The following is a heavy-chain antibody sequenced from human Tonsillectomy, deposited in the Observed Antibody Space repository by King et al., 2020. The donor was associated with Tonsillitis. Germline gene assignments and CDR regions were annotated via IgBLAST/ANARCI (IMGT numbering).Heavy chain of an antibody. V-gene: IGHV4-59*08. Sequence: VQLQESGPGLVKPSETLSLTCTVSGGSISSYYWSWIRQPPGKGLGWIGYIYYSGSTNYNPSLKSRVTISVDTSKNQFSLKLNSVSAADTAVYYCARHYCSGGTCYYFDYWGQGTQVTVSS. D-gene: IGHD2-15*01. CDR1: GGSISSYY. J-gene: IGHJ4*02. CDR2: IYYSGST. CDR3: ARHYCSGGTCYYFDY.